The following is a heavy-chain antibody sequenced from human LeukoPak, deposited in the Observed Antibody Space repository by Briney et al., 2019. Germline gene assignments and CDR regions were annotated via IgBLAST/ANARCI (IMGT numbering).Heavy chain of an antibody. D-gene: IGHD5-18*01. J-gene: IGHJ6*03. CDR2: ISAYNGNT. V-gene: IGHV1-18*01. CDR3: ARLYSYETYGYYYMDV. Sequence: ASVKVSCKASGYTFTSYGISWVRQAPGQGLEWMGWISAYNGNTNYAQKLQGRVTMTTDTSTSTAYMELRSLRSDDTAVYYCARLYSYETYGYYYMDVWGKGTTVTISS. CDR1: GYTFTSYG.